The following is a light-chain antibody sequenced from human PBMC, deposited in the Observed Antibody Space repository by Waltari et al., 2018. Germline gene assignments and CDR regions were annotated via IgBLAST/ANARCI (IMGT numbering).Light chain of an antibody. Sequence: EIVLMQSPATLSLSPGDRATLSCGASQSVSSGFLAWYQQKPSLAPRLLIYDTSTRATGVPDRFRGSGSGREFALSISRLEPEDFAVYYCQQYGDSPRTFGQGTKVEIK. CDR3: QQYGDSPRT. J-gene: IGKJ1*01. CDR1: QSVSSGF. CDR2: DTS. V-gene: IGKV3D-20*01.